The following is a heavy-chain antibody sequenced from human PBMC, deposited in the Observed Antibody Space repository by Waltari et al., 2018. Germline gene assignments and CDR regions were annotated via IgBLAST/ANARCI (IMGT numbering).Heavy chain of an antibody. V-gene: IGHV4-39*07. Sequence: QLQLQESGPGLVKPSETLSLTCTVSGGSISSSSYYWGWIRQPPGKGLEWIGSFYYSGSTYYTPSLKSRVTISVDTSKNQFSLKLSSVTAADTAVYYCASRRYYDPPSRWGQGTLVTVSS. J-gene: IGHJ4*02. CDR1: GGSISSSSYY. CDR3: ASRRYYDPPSR. CDR2: FYYSGST. D-gene: IGHD3-22*01.